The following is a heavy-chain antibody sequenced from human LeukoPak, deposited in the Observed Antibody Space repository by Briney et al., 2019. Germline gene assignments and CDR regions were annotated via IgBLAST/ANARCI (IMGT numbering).Heavy chain of an antibody. Sequence: GGTLRLSCTASGVTFSIYWMHWVRHAPRKGLVWVSRINSDGGSTSYADSEKGRFTISRDNAKNTLYLQMNSLRAEDTAVYYCARRIQGMAPYNFGSRGHGTLGTVS. CDR2: INSDGGST. J-gene: IGHJ4*01. D-gene: IGHD5-24*01. V-gene: IGHV3-74*01. CDR3: ARRIQGMAPYNFGS. CDR1: GVTFSIYW.